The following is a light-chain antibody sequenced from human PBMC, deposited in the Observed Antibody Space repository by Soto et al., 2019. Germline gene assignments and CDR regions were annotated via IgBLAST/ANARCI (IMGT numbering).Light chain of an antibody. Sequence: EIEMTQSPATLSASPGDRATISCRASQSVSRYLAWYQQKPGQAPRLLIYGASTRATGIPATFSGSGSGTEFDLTISSRQLEDFEFEYCQQYHSWPIMYTFGQGTKLEIK. V-gene: IGKV3-15*01. J-gene: IGKJ2*01. CDR1: QSVSRY. CDR2: GAS. CDR3: QQYHSWPIMYT.